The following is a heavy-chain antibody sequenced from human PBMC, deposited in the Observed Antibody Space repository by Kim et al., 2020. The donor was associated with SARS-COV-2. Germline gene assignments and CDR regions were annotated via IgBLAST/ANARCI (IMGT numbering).Heavy chain of an antibody. V-gene: IGHV3-64D*06. D-gene: IGHD1-7*01. CDR3: VKNWNSDH. Sequence: GGSTYYAGCGKGRCTISRDKPKDTLYLQMSSLRAEDTAVYYCVKNWNSDHWGQGTLVTVSS. CDR2: GGST. J-gene: IGHJ5*02.